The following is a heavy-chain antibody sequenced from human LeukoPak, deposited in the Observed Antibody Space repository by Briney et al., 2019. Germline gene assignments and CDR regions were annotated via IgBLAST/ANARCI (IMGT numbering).Heavy chain of an antibody. CDR3: AKGRDGYLRNMNY. V-gene: IGHV3-9*01. J-gene: IGHJ4*02. D-gene: IGHD5-24*01. CDR1: GFTFDDYA. CDR2: LSRNSGTI. Sequence: PDRSLRLSCAASGFTFDDYAMHWVRQAPGKGLEWVSGLSRNSGTIGYADSVKGRFTISRDNAKNSLYLQMNSLRAEDTALYYCAKGRDGYLRNMNYWGQGTLVTVSS.